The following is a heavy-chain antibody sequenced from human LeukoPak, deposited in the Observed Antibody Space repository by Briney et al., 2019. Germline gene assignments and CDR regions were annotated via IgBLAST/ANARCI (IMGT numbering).Heavy chain of an antibody. CDR2: INPNSGGT. CDR1: GYTFTGYY. D-gene: IGHD3-10*01. CDR3: ASAQKWSLRGMDV. Sequence: ASVKVSCKASGYTFTGYYMHWVRQAPGQGLEWMGWINPNSGGTNYAQKFQGRVTMTRDTSTSTVYMELSSLRSEDTAVYYCASAQKWSLRGMDVWGQGTTVTVSS. J-gene: IGHJ6*02. V-gene: IGHV1-2*02.